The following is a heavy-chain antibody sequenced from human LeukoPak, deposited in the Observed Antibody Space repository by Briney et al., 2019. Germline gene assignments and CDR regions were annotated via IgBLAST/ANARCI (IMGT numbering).Heavy chain of an antibody. Sequence: GESLRLSCAASGFSFSSYSMNWVRQAPGKGLEWVSSISSDSSDIFHADSVKGRFTISRDNAKNSLFLQMNSLRAEDTAVYYCAGGLLWLGEDINWFDPWGQGTLVTVSS. D-gene: IGHD3-10*01. CDR3: AGGLLWLGEDINWFDP. V-gene: IGHV3-21*01. J-gene: IGHJ5*02. CDR2: ISSDSSDI. CDR1: GFSFSSYS.